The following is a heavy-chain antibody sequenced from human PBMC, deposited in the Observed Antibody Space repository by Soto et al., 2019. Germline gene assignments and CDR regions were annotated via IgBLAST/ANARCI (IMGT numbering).Heavy chain of an antibody. Sequence: GGSLRXSXAASGFTFSTYSMNWVRQAPGKGLEWVSYISSSSSTIYYADSVKGRFTISRDNAKNSLYLQMNSLRAEDTAVYYCARAPRYCSSSSCYYYFDYWGLGTLVTVSS. V-gene: IGHV3-48*01. CDR2: ISSSSSTI. J-gene: IGHJ4*02. D-gene: IGHD2-2*01. CDR1: GFTFSTYS. CDR3: ARAPRYCSSSSCYYYFDY.